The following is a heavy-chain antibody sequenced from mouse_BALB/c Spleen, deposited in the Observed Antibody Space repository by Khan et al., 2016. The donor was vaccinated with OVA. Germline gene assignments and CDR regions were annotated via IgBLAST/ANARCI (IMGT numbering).Heavy chain of an antibody. CDR1: GYTFTNYG. Sequence: QIQLVQSGPELKKPGETVKISCKASGYTFTNYGMNWVKQAPGKGLKWMGWIYTYTGEPTYADDFKGRFAFSLESSASTAYLQSNNLTNEDTATDFCARGSSRAMDYWGQGTSVTVSS. CDR2: IYTYTGEP. CDR3: ARGSSRAMDY. J-gene: IGHJ4*01. D-gene: IGHD1-1*01. V-gene: IGHV9-3-1*01.